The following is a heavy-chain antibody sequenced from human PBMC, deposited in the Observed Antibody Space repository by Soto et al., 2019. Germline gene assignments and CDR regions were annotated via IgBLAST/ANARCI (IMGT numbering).Heavy chain of an antibody. CDR2: ISTESHNT. CDR1: GYSFTMSG. V-gene: IGHV1-18*01. Sequence: QVKMVQSGAEVKKPGASVKVSCKASGYSFTMSGISWVRQAPGQGLEWMGWISTESHNTNYPHKLQGRVTMTTDTSAMTAYMELRSLRFDDTAVYYCVRDVNHAFDVWGQGTRVTVS. J-gene: IGHJ3*01. CDR3: VRDVNHAFDV.